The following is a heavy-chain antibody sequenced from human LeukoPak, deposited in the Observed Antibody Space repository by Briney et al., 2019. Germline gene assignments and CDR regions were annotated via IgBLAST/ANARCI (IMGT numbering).Heavy chain of an antibody. D-gene: IGHD1-14*01. CDR3: AKGRTSYYSYAMDI. CDR1: GFTFSSHW. V-gene: IGHV3-23*01. J-gene: IGHJ6*02. Sequence: PGGSLRLSCAASGFTFSSHWMHWVRQAPGKGLEWVSGIGGSGGNTDYADSVKGRFTISRDNSKNTLCLQMNSLRAEDTAVYYCAKGRTSYYSYAMDIWGQGTTVTVSS. CDR2: IGGSGGNT.